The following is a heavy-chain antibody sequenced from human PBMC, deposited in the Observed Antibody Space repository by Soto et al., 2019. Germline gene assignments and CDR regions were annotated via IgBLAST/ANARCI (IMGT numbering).Heavy chain of an antibody. CDR1: GGTFSSYT. CDR2: IIPILGIA. Sequence: SVKVSCKASGGTFSSYTISWVRQAPGQGLEWMGRIIPILGIANYAQKFQGRVTITADKSTSTAYMELSSLRSEDTAVYYCARGTPGFATGRGYYYYMDVWGKGTTVTVSS. CDR3: ARGTPGFATGRGYYYYMDV. V-gene: IGHV1-69*02. D-gene: IGHD3-10*01. J-gene: IGHJ6*03.